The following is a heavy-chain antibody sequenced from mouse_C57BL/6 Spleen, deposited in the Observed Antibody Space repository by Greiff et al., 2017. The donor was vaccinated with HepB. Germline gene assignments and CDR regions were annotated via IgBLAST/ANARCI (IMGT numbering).Heavy chain of an antibody. CDR1: GYTFTSYW. D-gene: IGHD1-1*01. V-gene: IGHV1-50*01. J-gene: IGHJ1*03. Sequence: VKLQQPGAELVKPGASVKLSCKASGYTFTSYWMQWVKQRPGQGLEWIGEIDPSDSYTNYNQKFKGKATLTVDTSSSTAYMQLSSLTSEDSAVYYCARGYHYGSSYVADVCFDVWGTGTTVTVSS. CDR3: ARGYHYGSSYVADVCFDV. CDR2: IDPSDSYT.